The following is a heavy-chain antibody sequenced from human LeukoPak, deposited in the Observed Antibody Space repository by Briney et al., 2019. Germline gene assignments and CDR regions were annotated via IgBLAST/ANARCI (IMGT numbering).Heavy chain of an antibody. J-gene: IGHJ4*02. CDR3: ARKPLYNWNSMDFDY. D-gene: IGHD1-7*01. Sequence: ASVKVSCKASGYTFTGYYIHWVRQAPGQGLEWMGWINPHSGGTNYAQKFQGGVTMTRDTSITTAYMELSSLRSDDTAVYYCARKPLYNWNSMDFDYWGQGTLVTVSS. CDR2: INPHSGGT. V-gene: IGHV1-2*02. CDR1: GYTFTGYY.